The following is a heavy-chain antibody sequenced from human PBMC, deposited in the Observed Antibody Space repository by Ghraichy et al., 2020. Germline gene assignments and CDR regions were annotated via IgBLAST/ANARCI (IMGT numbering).Heavy chain of an antibody. V-gene: IGHV3-53*01. CDR2: IYSGGST. Sequence: GGSLRLSCAASGFTVSSNYMSWVRQAPGKGLEWVSVIYSGGSTYYADSVKGRFTISRDNSKNTLYLQMNSLRAEDTAVYYCARAEEQLPTFYYGMDVWGQGTTVTVSS. CDR3: ARAEEQLPTFYYGMDV. J-gene: IGHJ6*02. CDR1: GFTVSSNY. D-gene: IGHD6-13*01.